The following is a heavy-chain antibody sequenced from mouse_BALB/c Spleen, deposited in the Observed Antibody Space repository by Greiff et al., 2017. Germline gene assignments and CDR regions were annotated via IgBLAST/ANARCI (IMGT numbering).Heavy chain of an antibody. Sequence: GQLQQPGAELVMPGASVKMSCKASGYTFTDYWMHWVKQRPGQGLEWIGAIDTSDSYTSYNQKFKGKATLTVDESSSTAYMQLSSLTSEDSAVYYCARYDYHAMDYWGQGTSVTVSS. J-gene: IGHJ4*01. CDR1: GYTFTDYW. CDR3: ARYDYHAMDY. CDR2: IDTSDSYT. V-gene: IGHV1-69*01.